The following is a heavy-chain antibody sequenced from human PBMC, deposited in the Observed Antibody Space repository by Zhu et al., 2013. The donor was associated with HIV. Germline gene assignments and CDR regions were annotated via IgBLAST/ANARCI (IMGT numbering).Heavy chain of an antibody. CDR3: ASSYCATPSCRSTHSNYYMDV. CDR1: CSINSGDYY. J-gene: IGHJ6*03. CDR2: IYYSGNT. D-gene: IGHD2-2*01. Sequence: QVQLQESGPRTGEAFHQTPVPHLHCLWCSINSGDYYWSWVRQSPGKGLEWLGYIYYSGNTYYNPSLKSQISISVDTSNNQVSLRLTSVTAADTAVYFCASSYCATPSCRSTHSNYYMDVWGKGTTVTVSS. V-gene: IGHV4-30-4*01.